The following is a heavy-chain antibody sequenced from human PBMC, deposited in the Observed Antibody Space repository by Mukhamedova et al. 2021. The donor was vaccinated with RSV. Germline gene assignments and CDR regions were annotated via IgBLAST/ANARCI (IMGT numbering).Heavy chain of an antibody. CDR1: GFTFASYG. J-gene: IGHJ4*01. CDR2: IPSGGSS. D-gene: IGHD4/OR15-4a*01. CDR3: AKARTMVTDFDY. Sequence: AASGFTFASYGMSWVRQAPGGGLEWVAVIPSGGSSSYADSVKGRFTISRDNSKNTLYLQMNSLRAEDTAVYYCAKARTMVTDFDY. V-gene: IGHV3-23*01.